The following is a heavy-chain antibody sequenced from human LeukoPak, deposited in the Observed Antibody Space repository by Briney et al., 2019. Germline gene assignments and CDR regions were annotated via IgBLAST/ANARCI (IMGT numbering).Heavy chain of an antibody. D-gene: IGHD6-13*01. CDR3: AGDPGIAAAGTDSTNFDY. V-gene: IGHV1-69*04. J-gene: IGHJ4*02. CDR2: IIPILGIA. CDR1: GGTFSSYA. Sequence: SVKVSRKASGGTFSSYAISWVRQAPGQGLEWMGRIIPILGIANYAQKFQGRVTITADKSTSTAYMELSSLRSEDTAVYYCAGDPGIAAAGTDSTNFDYWGQGTLVTVSS.